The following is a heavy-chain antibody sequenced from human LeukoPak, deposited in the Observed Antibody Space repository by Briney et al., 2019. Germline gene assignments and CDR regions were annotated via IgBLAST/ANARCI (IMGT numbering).Heavy chain of an antibody. CDR3: ATCLAEWELLD. D-gene: IGHD1-26*01. J-gene: IGHJ4*02. CDR1: GYTLTELS. Sequence: ASVNVSCKVSGYTLTELSIHWVRQAPGKGLEWMGGFDPEDGETIYAQKFQGRVTMTEDTSTDTAYMELSSLRSEDTAVYYCATCLAEWELLDWGQGTLVTVSS. V-gene: IGHV1-24*01. CDR2: FDPEDGET.